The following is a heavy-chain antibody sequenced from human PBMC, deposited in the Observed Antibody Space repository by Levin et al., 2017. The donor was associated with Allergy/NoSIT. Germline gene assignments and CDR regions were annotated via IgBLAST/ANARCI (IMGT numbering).Heavy chain of an antibody. Sequence: GESLKISCKASGYTFTSYAMNWVRQAPGQGLEWMGWINTNTGNPTYAQGFTGRFVFSLDTSVSTAYLQISSLKAEDTAVYYCASGLTYYDFWLFDPWGQGTLVTVSS. CDR1: GYTFTSYA. V-gene: IGHV7-4-1*02. CDR3: ASGLTYYDFWLFDP. J-gene: IGHJ5*02. CDR2: INTNTGNP. D-gene: IGHD3-3*01.